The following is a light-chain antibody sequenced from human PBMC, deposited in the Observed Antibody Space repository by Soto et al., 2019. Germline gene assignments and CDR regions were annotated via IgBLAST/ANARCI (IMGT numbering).Light chain of an antibody. Sequence: QSALTQPPSVSGAPGQRVTISCTGSSSNIGAGYDVHWYQQLPGTAPKLLIYGNSNRPSGVPDRFSGSKSGTSASLAITGLQAEDESDYYCQSSDSSLLWNYVFGTGTNLNVL. J-gene: IGLJ1*01. CDR1: SSNIGAGYD. CDR3: QSSDSSLLWNYV. V-gene: IGLV1-40*01. CDR2: GNS.